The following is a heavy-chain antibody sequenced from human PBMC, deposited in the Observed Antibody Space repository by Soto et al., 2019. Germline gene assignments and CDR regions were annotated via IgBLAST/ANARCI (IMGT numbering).Heavy chain of an antibody. CDR1: GFNFNTYS. V-gene: IGHV3-21*02. D-gene: IGHD1-26*01. CDR2: ISARGAYK. Sequence: EVRLVESGGGLVKPGGSLRVSCAASGFNFNTYSMNWVRQAPGKGLQWVSFISARGAYKYYADSVRGRFTISRENAKKSVFLEMNSLTADDTAIYYCAGERSALPAARDAMNVWGQGTTVTVSS. J-gene: IGHJ6*02. CDR3: AGERSALPAARDAMNV.